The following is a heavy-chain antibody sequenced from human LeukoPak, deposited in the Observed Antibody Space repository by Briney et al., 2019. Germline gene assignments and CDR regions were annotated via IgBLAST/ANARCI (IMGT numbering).Heavy chain of an antibody. CDR1: GYTFTGYY. J-gene: IGHJ4*02. CDR2: INPNSGGT. Sequence: ASVKVSRKASGYTFTGYYMHWVRQAPGQGLEWMGWINPNSGGTNYAQKFQGRVTMTRDTSISTAYMELSRLRSDDTAVYYCARSREWSPAHWGQGTLVTVSS. V-gene: IGHV1-2*02. CDR3: ARSREWSPAH. D-gene: IGHD3-3*01.